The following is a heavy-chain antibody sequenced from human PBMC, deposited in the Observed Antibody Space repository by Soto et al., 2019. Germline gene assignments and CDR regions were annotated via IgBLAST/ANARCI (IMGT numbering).Heavy chain of an antibody. CDR1: GYTFTRHG. D-gene: IGHD1-20*01. CDR2: ISVVNGNT. Sequence: QVQLVQSGETVKEPGASMKVSCAASGYTFTRHGFSWVRQAPGQGLEWMGWISVVNGNTKFAERFHGRLNLTTDTSTTTAHMELRSLTSDDTATYYCVRDTGPYNYHYDAFDLWGQGTVVTVSS. J-gene: IGHJ3*01. CDR3: VRDTGPYNYHYDAFDL. V-gene: IGHV1-18*04.